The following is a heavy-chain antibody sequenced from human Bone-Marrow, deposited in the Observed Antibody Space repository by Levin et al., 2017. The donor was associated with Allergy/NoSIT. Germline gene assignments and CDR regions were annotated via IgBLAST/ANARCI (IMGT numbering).Heavy chain of an antibody. D-gene: IGHD5-18*01. Sequence: KPSETLSLTCAVSGYSINSGYYWGWFRQAPGKGLEFIGSLSHYGGATYTPSLRSRVTMSLDTSKNQILLDLRSVSASDTAVYFCARQGGYTIFDVTSSHYYYFHYMDVWGKGTTVTVSS. CDR3: ARQGGYTIFDVTSSHYYYFHYMDV. CDR1: GYSINSGYY. J-gene: IGHJ6*03. V-gene: IGHV4-38-2*01. CDR2: LSHYGGA.